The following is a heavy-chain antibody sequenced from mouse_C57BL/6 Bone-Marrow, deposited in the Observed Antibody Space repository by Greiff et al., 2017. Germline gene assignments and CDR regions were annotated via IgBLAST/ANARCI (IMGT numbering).Heavy chain of an antibody. CDR2: ISDGGSYT. CDR3: ARELRGGVWCFDG. V-gene: IGHV5-4*01. CDR1: GFTFSSYA. J-gene: IGHJ1*03. Sequence: EVHLVESGGGLVKPGGSLKLSCAASGFTFSSYAMSWVRQTPEKRLEWVATISDGGSYTYYPANVKGRFPISRYTAKYNLYLQMSHLKSEDTAMXYCARELRGGVWCFDGGGRGGTVTVGS.